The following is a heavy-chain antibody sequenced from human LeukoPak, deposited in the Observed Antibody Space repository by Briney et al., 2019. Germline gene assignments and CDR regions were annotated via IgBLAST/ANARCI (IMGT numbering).Heavy chain of an antibody. CDR1: GFTFSSYA. V-gene: IGHV3-23*01. Sequence: PGGSLRLSCAASGFTFSSYAMSWVRQAPGEGLEWVSAIRGSGGSTYYADSVKGRFAISRENSKNTLYLQMNSLRAEDTAVYYCAKQPLVGATFTFYYWGQGTLVTVSS. J-gene: IGHJ4*02. D-gene: IGHD1-26*01. CDR2: IRGSGGST. CDR3: AKQPLVGATFTFYY.